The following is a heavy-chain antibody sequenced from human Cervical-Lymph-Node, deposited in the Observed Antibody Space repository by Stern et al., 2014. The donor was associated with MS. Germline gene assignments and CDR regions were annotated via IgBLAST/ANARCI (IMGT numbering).Heavy chain of an antibody. CDR1: GGTFSSYA. J-gene: IGHJ6*02. Sequence: VQLVQSGAEVKKPGSSVKVSCKASGGTFSSYAISWVRQAPGQGLEWMGGIIPIFGTADYAQKFHGRVTITADKSTSTAYMELSSLRSEDTAVYYCARDRRAMVRGVIQNYYYYGMDVWGQGTTVTVSS. CDR3: ARDRRAMVRGVIQNYYYYGMDV. D-gene: IGHD3-10*01. V-gene: IGHV1-69*06. CDR2: IIPIFGTA.